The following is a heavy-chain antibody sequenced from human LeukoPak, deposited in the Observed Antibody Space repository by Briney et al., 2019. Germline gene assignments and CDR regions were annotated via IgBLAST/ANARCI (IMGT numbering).Heavy chain of an antibody. CDR3: ARDSNLRPYYYDSSGYPDY. Sequence: GASVKVCCKASGYTFTGYYMHWVRQAPGQGLEWMGWINPNSGGTNYAQKFQGRVTMTRDTSISTAYMELSRLRSDDTAVYYCARDSNLRPYYYDSSGYPDYWGQGTLVTVSS. V-gene: IGHV1-2*02. D-gene: IGHD3-22*01. CDR1: GYTFTGYY. CDR2: INPNSGGT. J-gene: IGHJ4*02.